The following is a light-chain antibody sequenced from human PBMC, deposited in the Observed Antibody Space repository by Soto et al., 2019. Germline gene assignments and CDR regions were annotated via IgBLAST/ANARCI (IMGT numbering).Light chain of an antibody. CDR2: ENN. J-gene: IGLJ1*01. V-gene: IGLV1-51*01. CDR3: GTWDSGLSAGV. CDR1: SSNIGNNY. Sequence: SVLTQPPSVSAAPGQKVTISCSGSSSNIGNNYVSWYQQLPGTAPKLLIYENNKRPSGIPDRFSGSKFGTSATLAITGLQAGDEADFYCGTWDSGLSAGVFGTGTKVTVL.